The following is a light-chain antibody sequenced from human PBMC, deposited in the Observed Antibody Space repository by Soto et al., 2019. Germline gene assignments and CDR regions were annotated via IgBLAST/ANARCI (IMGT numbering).Light chain of an antibody. V-gene: IGLV2-23*01. CDR1: SSDVGSYNL. CDR3: CSYAGGDTFV. Sequence: ALTQPASVSGSPGQSITISCTGTSSDVGSYNLVSWYHQHPGKAPKLMIYEGSKRPSGVSNRFSGSKSGNTASLTISGFQAEDEADYYCCSYAGGDTFVFGTGTKLTVL. CDR2: EGS. J-gene: IGLJ1*01.